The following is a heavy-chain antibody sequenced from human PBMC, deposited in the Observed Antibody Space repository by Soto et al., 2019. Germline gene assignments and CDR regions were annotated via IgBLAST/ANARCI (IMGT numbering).Heavy chain of an antibody. V-gene: IGHV3-23*01. CDR3: AKRRGAGGHFDY. J-gene: IGHJ4*02. CDR1: GFTFSSYA. D-gene: IGHD2-15*01. Sequence: PAGSLRLSCAASGFTFSSYAMGWVRQGPGKGLEWVAVVSIGGSTHYADSVRGRFTISRDNSKNTLSLQMNSLTAADTAVYFCAKRRGAGGHFDYWGQGALVTVSS. CDR2: VSIGGST.